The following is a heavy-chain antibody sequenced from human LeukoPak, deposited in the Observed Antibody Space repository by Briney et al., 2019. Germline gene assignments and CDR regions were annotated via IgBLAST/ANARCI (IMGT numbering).Heavy chain of an antibody. Sequence: GASVKVSRKASGYTFTSYGISWVRQAPGQGLEWMGWISAYNGNTNYAQKLQGRVTMTTDTSTSTAYMELRSLRSDDTAVYYCARDRRLSGIAAAGTGYWGQGTLVTVSS. CDR1: GYTFTSYG. J-gene: IGHJ4*02. CDR3: ARDRRLSGIAAAGTGY. V-gene: IGHV1-18*01. CDR2: ISAYNGNT. D-gene: IGHD6-13*01.